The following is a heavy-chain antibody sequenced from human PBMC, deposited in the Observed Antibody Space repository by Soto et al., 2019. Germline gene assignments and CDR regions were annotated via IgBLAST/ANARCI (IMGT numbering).Heavy chain of an antibody. D-gene: IGHD3-3*01. J-gene: IGHJ6*02. CDR2: IYYSGST. CDR3: ARDRFLEWSYYYGMDV. Sequence: KPSETLSLTCTVSGGSISSGGYYWSWIRQHPGKGLEWIGYIYYSGSTYYNPSLKSRVTISVDTSKNQFSLKLSSVTAADTAVYYCARDRFLEWSYYYGMDVWGQGTTVTVSS. V-gene: IGHV4-31*03. CDR1: GGSISSGGYY.